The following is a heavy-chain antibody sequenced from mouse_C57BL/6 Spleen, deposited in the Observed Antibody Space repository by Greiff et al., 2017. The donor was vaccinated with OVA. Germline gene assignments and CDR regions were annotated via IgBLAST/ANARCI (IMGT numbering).Heavy chain of an antibody. CDR1: GYTFTDYY. Sequence: VQLQQSGPELVKPGASVKISCKASGYTFTDYYINWVKQRPGQGLEWIGWIFPGSGSTYYNEKFKGKATLTVDKSSSTAYMLLSSLTSEDSAVYFCARSYANWASWFAYWGQGTLVTVSA. J-gene: IGHJ3*01. V-gene: IGHV1-75*01. CDR3: ARSYANWASWFAY. CDR2: IFPGSGST. D-gene: IGHD4-1*01.